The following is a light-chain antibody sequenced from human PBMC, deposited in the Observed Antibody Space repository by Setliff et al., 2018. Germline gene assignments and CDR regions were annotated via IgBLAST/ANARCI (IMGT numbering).Light chain of an antibody. Sequence: QSALAQPASVSGSPGQSITISCSGTSSDVGSYDLVSWYQQHPGKAPELIIYGVSNRPSGVSSRFSGSKSGNTASLTISGLQTEDEADYYCTAYTSGTTYVFGTGTKVT. CDR3: TAYTSGTTYV. V-gene: IGLV2-14*03. CDR2: GVS. CDR1: SSDVGSYDL. J-gene: IGLJ1*01.